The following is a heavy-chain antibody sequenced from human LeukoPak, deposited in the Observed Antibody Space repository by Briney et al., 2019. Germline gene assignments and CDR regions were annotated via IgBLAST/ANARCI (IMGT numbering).Heavy chain of an antibody. J-gene: IGHJ5*02. V-gene: IGHV1-2*02. Sequence: GASVKVSCKSSGYTFTGYFIHWVRQAPGQGLEWMGWINPNSGGTNYAQNFQGRVTMTRDTSISTTYMELTRLTSDDTVVYYCARRGAEYTTSSYGWFDPWGQGTLVTVSS. CDR2: INPNSGGT. CDR3: ARRGAEYTTSSYGWFDP. CDR1: GYTFTGYF. D-gene: IGHD6-6*01.